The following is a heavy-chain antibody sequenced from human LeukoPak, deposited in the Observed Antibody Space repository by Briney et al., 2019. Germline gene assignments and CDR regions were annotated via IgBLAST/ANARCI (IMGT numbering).Heavy chain of an antibody. V-gene: IGHV1-2*02. D-gene: IGHD4-11*01. CDR1: GYTFTNYY. CDR3: ATPGGLDSNYIFDY. Sequence: ASVKVSCKASGYTFTNYYMHWVRQAPGQGLEWMGIINPSGGTNYAQKFQGRVTMTRDTSISTAYMELSRLRSDDTAVYYCATPGGLDSNYIFDYWGQGTLVTVSS. J-gene: IGHJ4*02. CDR2: INPSGGT.